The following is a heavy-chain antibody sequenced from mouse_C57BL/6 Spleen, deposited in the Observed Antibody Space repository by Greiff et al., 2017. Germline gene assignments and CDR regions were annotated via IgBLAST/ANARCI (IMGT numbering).Heavy chain of an antibody. Sequence: DVKLVESGGGLVKPGGSLKLSCAASGFTFSSYTMSWVRQTPEKRLAWVATISGGGGNPYYPDSVKGRFTISSDNAKNTLYLQMSSLRSEDTALYYCARQRGYDCVVSFAYWGQGTLVTVSA. D-gene: IGHD2-4*01. CDR3: ARQRGYDCVVSFAY. CDR1: GFTFSSYT. J-gene: IGHJ3*01. CDR2: ISGGGGNP. V-gene: IGHV5-9*01.